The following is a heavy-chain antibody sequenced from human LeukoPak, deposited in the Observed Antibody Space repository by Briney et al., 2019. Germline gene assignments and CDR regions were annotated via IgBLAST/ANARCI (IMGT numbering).Heavy chain of an antibody. CDR3: ATAFIVVVPAATSQPDY. D-gene: IGHD2-2*01. CDR1: GFTFSSYA. J-gene: IGHJ4*02. CDR2: ISGSGGST. Sequence: SGGSLRLSCAASGFTFSSYAMSWVRQAPGKGLEWVSAISGSGGSTYYADSVKGRFTISRDNSKNTLYLQMNSLRAEDTAVYYCATAFIVVVPAATSQPDYWGRGTLVTVSS. V-gene: IGHV3-23*01.